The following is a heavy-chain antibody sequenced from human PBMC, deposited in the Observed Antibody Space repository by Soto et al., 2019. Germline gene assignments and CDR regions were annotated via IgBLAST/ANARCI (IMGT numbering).Heavy chain of an antibody. D-gene: IGHD1-1*01. CDR3: XXXXXXTFPHQRLXXXXXXX. J-gene: IGHJ1*01. V-gene: IGHV3-11*05. CDR2: ISGSTTYT. Sequence: QVQLVESGGGLVKPGGSLRLSCAASGFTFSDYYMSWIRQAPGKGLEWVSFISGSTTYTNYADSVKGRFTISRDNANNSLXXXXXXXXXXDTAXXXXXXXXXXTFPHQRLXXXXXXXWG. CDR1: GFTFSDYY.